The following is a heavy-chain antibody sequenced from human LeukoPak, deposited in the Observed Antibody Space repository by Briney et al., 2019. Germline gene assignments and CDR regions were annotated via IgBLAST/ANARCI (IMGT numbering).Heavy chain of an antibody. Sequence: GGSLRLSCAASGFTFSDYYMTWIRQAPGKGLEWVSYISSSGGTIYYADSVKGRFTISRDNAKNSLYLQMNGLRDDDTAVYYCAKDGINALTYYFDCWGQGTLVTVSS. CDR2: ISSSGGTI. CDR1: GFTFSDYY. CDR3: AKDGINALTYYFDC. V-gene: IGHV3-11*01. J-gene: IGHJ4*02. D-gene: IGHD4/OR15-4a*01.